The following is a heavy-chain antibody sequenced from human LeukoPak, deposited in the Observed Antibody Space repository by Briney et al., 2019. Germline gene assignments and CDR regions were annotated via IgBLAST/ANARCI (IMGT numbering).Heavy chain of an antibody. J-gene: IGHJ4*02. CDR3: ARTSPGARGRLL. Sequence: SETLSLTCAVYGESFSGYYWSWIRQPPGKGLEWIGEINHSGSTNYNPSLKSRVTISVDTSKNQFFLKLSSVTAAGTAVYYCARTSPGARGRLLWGQGTLVTVSS. CDR1: GESFSGYY. CDR2: INHSGST. D-gene: IGHD1-26*01. V-gene: IGHV4-34*01.